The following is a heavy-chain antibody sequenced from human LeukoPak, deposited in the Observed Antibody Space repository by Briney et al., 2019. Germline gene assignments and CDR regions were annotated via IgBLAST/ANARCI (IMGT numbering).Heavy chain of an antibody. D-gene: IGHD6-19*01. CDR3: ARGGKQWRGGNYFDS. CDR2: ITTGRGET. Sequence: ASVKVSCKASGYTFTDYALHWVRQAPGQSLEWMGWITTGRGETRYSQEFQRRITFTRDISASTAYMDLSDLRSEDTAVYYCARGGKQWRGGNYFDSWGQGTLVAVSS. V-gene: IGHV1-3*03. CDR1: GYTFTDYA. J-gene: IGHJ4*02.